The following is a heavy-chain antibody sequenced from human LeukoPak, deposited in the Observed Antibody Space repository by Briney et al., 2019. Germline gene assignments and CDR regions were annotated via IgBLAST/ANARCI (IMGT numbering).Heavy chain of an antibody. V-gene: IGHV4-34*01. CDR3: ARSPYSSSWSYYYGMDV. CDR1: GGSFSGYY. CDR2: INHSGST. Sequence: PSETLSLTCAVYGGSFSGYYWSWIRQPPGKGLEWIGEINHSGSTNYNPSLKSRVTISVDTSKNQFSLKLSSVTAADTAVYYCARSPYSSSWSYYYGMDVWGQGTTVTVSS. D-gene: IGHD6-13*01. J-gene: IGHJ6*02.